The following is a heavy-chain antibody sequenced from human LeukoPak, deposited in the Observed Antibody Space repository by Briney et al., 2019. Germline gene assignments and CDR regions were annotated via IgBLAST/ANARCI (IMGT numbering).Heavy chain of an antibody. CDR3: ARGYGSGWFYGY. Sequence: ASVKVSCKASGYTFTGYYMHWVRKAPGQGLEWMGIINPSTGSTSNAQKFQGRVTMTRDTSISTAYMELSRLRSDDTAVYYCARGYGSGWFYGYWGQGTLVTVSS. V-gene: IGHV1-46*01. D-gene: IGHD6-19*01. J-gene: IGHJ4*02. CDR1: GYTFTGYY. CDR2: INPSTGST.